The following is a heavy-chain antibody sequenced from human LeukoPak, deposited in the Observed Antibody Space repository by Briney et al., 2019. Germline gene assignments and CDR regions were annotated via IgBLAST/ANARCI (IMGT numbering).Heavy chain of an antibody. J-gene: IGHJ4*02. CDR3: AGEPISSGTYYPRSDY. V-gene: IGHV1-18*01. CDR1: GYIFANYG. D-gene: IGHD3-10*01. Sequence: ASVRVSCKASGYIFANYGFSWVRHAPRQGHEWMWCINTDTGNTKYSQKLQGRVTVTTDTSTSTAYIELRRLASDDTVVYYCAGEPISSGTYYPRSDYWGQGTLVSVSS. CDR2: INTDTGNT.